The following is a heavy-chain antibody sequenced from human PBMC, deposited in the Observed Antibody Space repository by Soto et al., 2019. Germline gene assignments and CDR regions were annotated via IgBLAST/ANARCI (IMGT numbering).Heavy chain of an antibody. J-gene: IGHJ1*01. CDR3: ARNPDLRITFGERSYFQH. CDR1: GYTFTSYD. Sequence: GASVKVSCKASGYTFTSYDINWVRQAPGQGLEGMGWISAYNGNTNYAQKLQGRVTMTTDTSTSTAYMELRSLRSDDTAGYYCARNPDLRITFGERSYFQHWGQGTLVTVSS. V-gene: IGHV1-18*01. D-gene: IGHD3-16*01. CDR2: ISAYNGNT.